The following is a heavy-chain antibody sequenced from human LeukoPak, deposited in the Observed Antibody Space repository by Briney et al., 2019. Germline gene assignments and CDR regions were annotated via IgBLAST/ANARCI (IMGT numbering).Heavy chain of an antibody. J-gene: IGHJ4*02. V-gene: IGHV1-2*02. Sequence: ASVKVSCKASGYAFTGYYMHWVRQAPGQGLEWMGWINPNSGGTNYAQKFQGRVTMTRDTSISTAYMELSRLRSDDTAVYYCARENYGGNSVFDYWGQGTLATVSS. CDR2: INPNSGGT. CDR1: GYAFTGYY. D-gene: IGHD4-23*01. CDR3: ARENYGGNSVFDY.